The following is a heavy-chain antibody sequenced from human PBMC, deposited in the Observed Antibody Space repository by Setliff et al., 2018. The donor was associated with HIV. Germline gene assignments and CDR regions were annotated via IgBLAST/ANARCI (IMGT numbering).Heavy chain of an antibody. D-gene: IGHD6-19*01. CDR3: ARHGNQWLVTIDY. CDR2: IYFSGSA. J-gene: IGHJ4*02. CDR1: GGSIGTTTYY. V-gene: IGHV4-39*01. Sequence: SETLSLTCTVSGGSIGTTTYYWRWIRQSPEKGLEWIGSIYFSGSAYYNPSLESRVTISVDTSKNQFSLQLNSVTAADTAVYYCARHGNQWLVTIDYWGQGTLVTVSS.